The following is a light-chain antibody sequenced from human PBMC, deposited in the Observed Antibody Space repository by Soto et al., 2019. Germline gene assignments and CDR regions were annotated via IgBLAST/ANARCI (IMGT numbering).Light chain of an antibody. CDR2: FAS. CDR3: QQTYTSPVT. J-gene: IGKJ1*01. CDR1: QSISAY. Sequence: DIQMTQSPSSLSASVGDRVVITCRASQSISAYLNWYQQRPGKAPNLLISFASTLESGVPSRFRGSGSGTDFTLTISTLQPEDFATYYCQQTYTSPVTFGQGTKVEIK. V-gene: IGKV1-39*01.